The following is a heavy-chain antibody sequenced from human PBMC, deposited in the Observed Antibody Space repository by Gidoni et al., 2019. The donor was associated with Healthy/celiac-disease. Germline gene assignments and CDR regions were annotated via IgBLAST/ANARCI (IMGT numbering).Heavy chain of an antibody. Sequence: EVQLVESGRGLVKHGGSLRCSCAASGFPFSNAWMSWVRQAPGKGLEWVGRIKSKTDGGTTDHAAPVKGRFTISRDDSKNTLYLQMNSLKTEDTDVYYCTTLLLYCRGGSCYSDYWGQGTLVTVSS. CDR1: GFPFSNAW. J-gene: IGHJ4*02. CDR2: IKSKTDGGTT. V-gene: IGHV3-15*01. CDR3: TTLLLYCRGGSCYSDY. D-gene: IGHD2-15*01.